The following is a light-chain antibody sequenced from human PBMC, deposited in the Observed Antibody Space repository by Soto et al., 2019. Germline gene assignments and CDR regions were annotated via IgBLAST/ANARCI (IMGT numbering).Light chain of an antibody. V-gene: IGLV6-57*04. Sequence: LTQPHSVSESPGKTVTISCTRSSGSIASNYVQWYQQRPGSAPTTVIYEDNQRPSGVPDRFSGSIDSSSNSASLTISGLKTEDEADYYCQSYDSSKSVVFGGGTKLTVL. J-gene: IGLJ2*01. CDR3: QSYDSSKSVV. CDR2: EDN. CDR1: SGSIASNY.